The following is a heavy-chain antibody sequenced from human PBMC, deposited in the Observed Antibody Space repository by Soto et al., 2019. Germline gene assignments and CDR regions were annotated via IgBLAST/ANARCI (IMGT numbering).Heavy chain of an antibody. D-gene: IGHD3-10*01. J-gene: IGHJ6*03. V-gene: IGHV1-69*04. CDR2: IIPILGIE. Sequence: ASVKVSCKASGGTFSSYTISWVRQAPGQGLEWMGRIIPILGIENYAQKFQGRVTITADKSTSTAYMELSSLRSEDTAVYYCARDAEGYYYGSGSWCYMDVWGKGTTVTVSS. CDR3: ARDAEGYYYGSGSWCYMDV. CDR1: GGTFSSYT.